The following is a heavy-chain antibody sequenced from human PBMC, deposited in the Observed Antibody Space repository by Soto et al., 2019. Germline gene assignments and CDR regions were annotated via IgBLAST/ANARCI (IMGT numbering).Heavy chain of an antibody. J-gene: IGHJ6*02. Sequence: SETLSLTCAVYGGSFSGYYWSWIRQPPGKGLEWIGEINHSGSTNYNPSLKSRVTISVDTSKNQFSLKLSSVTAADTAVYYCARGNGSGSYIYYYYGMDVWGQGTTVT. CDR3: ARGNGSGSYIYYYYGMDV. D-gene: IGHD3-10*01. CDR1: GGSFSGYY. CDR2: INHSGST. V-gene: IGHV4-34*01.